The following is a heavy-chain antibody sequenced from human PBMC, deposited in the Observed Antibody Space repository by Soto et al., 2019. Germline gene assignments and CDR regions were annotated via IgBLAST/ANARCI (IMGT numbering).Heavy chain of an antibody. CDR2: ISYSGNT. J-gene: IGHJ5*02. V-gene: IGHV4-61*01. CDR3: ARSGYYFDASQGSSWFDH. D-gene: IGHD3-22*01. CDR1: DGSVSSVSYY. Sequence: ASETMCVTCTVADGSVSSVSYYWRWKRPSPGKLLEWIGYISYSGNTNYNPSLKSRVSISVDTSKKQFSVKLSSVTAADTAVYYCARSGYYFDASQGSSWFDHWCQGILVTVS.